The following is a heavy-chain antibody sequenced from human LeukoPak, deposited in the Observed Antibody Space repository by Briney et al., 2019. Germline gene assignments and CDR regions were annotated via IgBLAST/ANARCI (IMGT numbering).Heavy chain of an antibody. Sequence: PGGSLRLSCAASGFTFSYYGVFWVRQAPGKGLEWVALISYDGSNQYYADSVKGRFTISRANSKNTLYLQMNSLRAEDTAVYYCASETKRGYSYGSPTDAFDIWGQGTMVTVSS. V-gene: IGHV3-30*03. D-gene: IGHD5-18*01. CDR3: ASETKRGYSYGSPTDAFDI. CDR1: GFTFSYYG. J-gene: IGHJ3*02. CDR2: ISYDGSNQ.